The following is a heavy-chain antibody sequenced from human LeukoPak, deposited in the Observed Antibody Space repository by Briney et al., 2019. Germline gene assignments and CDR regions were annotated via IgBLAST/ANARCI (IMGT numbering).Heavy chain of an antibody. CDR1: GDSFSSGNYY. V-gene: IGHV4-30-4*01. J-gene: IGHJ4*02. Sequence: SSETLSLTCTVSGDSFSSGNYYWSWIRQPPGKGLEWIGYIYYSGSTYYNPSLKSRVTISVDRSKNQFSLKLSSVTAADTAVYYCARGPRGRPDYWGQGTLVTVSS. D-gene: IGHD3-16*01. CDR2: IYYSGST. CDR3: ARGPRGRPDY.